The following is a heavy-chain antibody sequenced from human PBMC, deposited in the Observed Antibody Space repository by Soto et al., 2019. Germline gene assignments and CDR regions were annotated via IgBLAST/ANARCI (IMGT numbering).Heavy chain of an antibody. J-gene: IGHJ4*02. CDR1: GYTFTSYG. D-gene: IGHD3-22*01. V-gene: IGHV1-18*01. Sequence: ASVKVSCKASGYTFTSYGISWVRQAPGQGLEWMGWISAYNGNTNYAQKLQGRVTMTTDTSTSTAYMELRSLRSDDTAVYYCARYSPVYYDSSGYYYWGQGTLVTVSS. CDR2: ISAYNGNT. CDR3: ARYSPVYYDSSGYYY.